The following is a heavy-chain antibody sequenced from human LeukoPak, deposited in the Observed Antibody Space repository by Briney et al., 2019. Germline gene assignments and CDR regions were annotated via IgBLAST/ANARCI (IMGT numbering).Heavy chain of an antibody. CDR3: AKALTYGDYYYGMDV. CDR1: GFTFTKYA. V-gene: IGHV3-23*01. D-gene: IGHD4-17*01. Sequence: GVSLRLSCAASGFTFTKYAMTWVRQAPGKGLEWVSAISPSGDSTYYADSVKGRFTISRDKSKSTLFLQMNSLRAEDTAVYNCAKALTYGDYYYGMDVWGQGTTVTASS. CDR2: ISPSGDST. J-gene: IGHJ6*02.